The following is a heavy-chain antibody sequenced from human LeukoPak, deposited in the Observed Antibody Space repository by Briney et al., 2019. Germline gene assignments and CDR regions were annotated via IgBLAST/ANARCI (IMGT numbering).Heavy chain of an antibody. CDR1: GGSITSLAFS. CDR3: TRQDRSSHWNADTWFDP. D-gene: IGHD1-1*01. J-gene: IGHJ5*02. V-gene: IGHV4-39*01. Sequence: SETLSLTCNVSGGSITSLAFSWAWIRQPPGKGLEWIGTFLYSGSSSYNPSLKSRVTISGDTSKNHFSLSLTSVTAADTAVYYCTRQDRSSHWNADTWFDPWGQGTLVTVSS. CDR2: FLYSGSS.